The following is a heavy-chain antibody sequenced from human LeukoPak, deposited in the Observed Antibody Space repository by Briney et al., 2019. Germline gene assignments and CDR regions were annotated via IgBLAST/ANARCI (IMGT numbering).Heavy chain of an antibody. CDR1: GGSFSGYY. V-gene: IGHV4-34*01. CDR2: INHSGST. Sequence: SETLSLTCAVYGGSFSGYYWSWIRQPPGEGLEWIGEINHSGSTNYNPSLKSRVTISVDTSKDQFSLKLSSVTAADTAVYYCARDARGAIVGATLNWFDPRGQGTLVTVSS. D-gene: IGHD1-26*01. J-gene: IGHJ5*02. CDR3: ARDARGAIVGATLNWFDP.